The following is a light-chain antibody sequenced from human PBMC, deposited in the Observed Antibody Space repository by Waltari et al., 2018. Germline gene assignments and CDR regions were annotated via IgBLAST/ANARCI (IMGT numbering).Light chain of an antibody. Sequence: EIVMTQSPATLSMSPGERATLSCRASQSVSSDLAWYPQKPGQAPRLLIYDASTRATGIPARFSGSGSGTEFTLTISSLQSEDFAVYYCQQYNNWPRTFGQGTKVEIK. CDR1: QSVSSD. CDR3: QQYNNWPRT. CDR2: DAS. J-gene: IGKJ1*01. V-gene: IGKV3-15*01.